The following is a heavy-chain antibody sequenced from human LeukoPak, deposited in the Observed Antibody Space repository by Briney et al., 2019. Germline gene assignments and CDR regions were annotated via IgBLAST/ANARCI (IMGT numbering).Heavy chain of an antibody. CDR3: AKDGYRGYDTPYYFDY. J-gene: IGHJ4*02. CDR2: VGGSGNST. V-gene: IGHV3-23*01. Sequence: GGSLRLSCAASGFTFTSYAMSWVRPAPGKGLAWVSGVGGSGNSTYYEDSAKGRFTISRDNSKNPLYLQMNSLRAEDTAVYYCAKDGYRGYDTPYYFDYWGQGTLVTVSS. CDR1: GFTFTSYA. D-gene: IGHD5-12*01.